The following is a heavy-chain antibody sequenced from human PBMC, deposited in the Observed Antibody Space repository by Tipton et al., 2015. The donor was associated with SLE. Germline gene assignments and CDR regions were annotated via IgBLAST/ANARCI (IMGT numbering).Heavy chain of an antibody. Sequence: QSGAEVKKPGASVKVSCKASGYTFTSYGISWVRQAPGQGLEWMGWISAYSGNTNYAQKLQGRVTMTTDTSTSTAYMELRSLRSDDTAVYYCARDGPIAVAAPGGMDVWGQGTTVTVSS. J-gene: IGHJ6*02. V-gene: IGHV1-18*01. CDR3: ARDGPIAVAAPGGMDV. CDR2: ISAYSGNT. D-gene: IGHD6-19*01. CDR1: GYTFTSYG.